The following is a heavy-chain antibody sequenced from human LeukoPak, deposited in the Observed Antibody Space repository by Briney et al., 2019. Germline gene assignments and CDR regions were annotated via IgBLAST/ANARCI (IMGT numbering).Heavy chain of an antibody. CDR1: QFTFSSYS. D-gene: IGHD3-22*01. V-gene: IGHV3-21*01. CDR3: VRLRRNSDSSGYYYYYDY. Sequence: GGSLTLPCAASQFTFSSYSMNWVRQAPGKGLEWVSSINRGATHIYYADSLRGRFIISRDDAKNSLYLQMNSLRAEDTAVYYCVRLRRNSDSSGYYYYYDYWGQGTLVTVSS. CDR2: INRGATHI. J-gene: IGHJ4*02.